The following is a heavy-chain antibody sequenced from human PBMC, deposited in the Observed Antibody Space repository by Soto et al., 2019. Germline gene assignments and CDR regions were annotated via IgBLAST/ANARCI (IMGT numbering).Heavy chain of an antibody. Sequence: PSETLSLTCTVSGGSIYTGGFYWSWIRQLPGKGLEWLGYIYYTGSTQYTPSLKSRLSISTDTSDNQFSLRLNSVTAADKAVYYCANSIVNSRARVDYWGQGTPVTVSS. J-gene: IGHJ4*02. D-gene: IGHD1-26*01. CDR3: ANSIVNSRARVDY. CDR1: GGSIYTGGFY. CDR2: IYYTGST. V-gene: IGHV4-31*03.